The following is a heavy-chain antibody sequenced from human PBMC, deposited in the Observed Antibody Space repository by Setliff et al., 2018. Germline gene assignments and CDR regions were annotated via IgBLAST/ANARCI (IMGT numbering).Heavy chain of an antibody. Sequence: GASVKVSCKASGYTFSDYGVSWVRQAPGQGLEWLGWISPYSGNSYSAPKFQGRLFLTTDTSAATAYLDLRSLRSDDTAVYYCSRLVRYCTTTSCQGASGAELWGQGTLVTVSS. D-gene: IGHD2-2*01. J-gene: IGHJ4*02. CDR3: SRLVRYCTTTSCQGASGAEL. CDR1: GYTFSDYG. CDR2: ISPYSGNS. V-gene: IGHV1-18*01.